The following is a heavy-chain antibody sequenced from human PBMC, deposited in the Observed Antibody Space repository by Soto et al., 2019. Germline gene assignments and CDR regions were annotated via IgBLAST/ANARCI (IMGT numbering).Heavy chain of an antibody. CDR2: TFPSGTT. D-gene: IGHD2-8*01. CDR1: ADSLTSADYF. V-gene: IGHV4-30-4*01. Sequence: PSQTRSLTWSLSADSLTSADYFWTWIRQTPGTGPEWLGCTFPSGTTYYNSSLKCRLLISMKSSKNHFSWKLTSVTDADSAVYFWAREPYLPNDRNDVWGPGTLVTVSS. CDR3: AREPYLPNDRNDV. J-gene: IGHJ4*02.